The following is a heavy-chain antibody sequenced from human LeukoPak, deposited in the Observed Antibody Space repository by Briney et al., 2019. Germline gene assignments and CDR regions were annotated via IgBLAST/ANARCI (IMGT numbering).Heavy chain of an antibody. D-gene: IGHD3-3*01. CDR3: ATSSFGVVAPDY. CDR1: GFNVSSNY. V-gene: IGHV3-53*04. J-gene: IGHJ4*02. Sequence: SGGSLRLSCAASGFNVSSNYMSWVRQAPGKGLEWVSVIYSGEKTQYADSVKGRFTISRHNSKNTLYLQMNSLRPEDTAVYYCATSSFGVVAPDYWGQGTLVTVSS. CDR2: IYSGEKT.